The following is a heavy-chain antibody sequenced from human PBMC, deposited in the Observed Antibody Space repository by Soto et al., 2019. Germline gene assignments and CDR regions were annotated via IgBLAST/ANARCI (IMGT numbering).Heavy chain of an antibody. CDR3: TTDYGWAFDI. V-gene: IGHV3-15*04. CDR2: SVSKNDGGTT. Sequence: EVQLVASGGGLVKPGESLRLSCAGSGFTFSNTWMSWVRQVPGKGLEWVGRSVSKNDGGTTDYPAAMKGRITISRDDSKNTLYLQLNSLGVEDTAVYYCTTDYGWAFDIWGRGTMVTVSS. J-gene: IGHJ3*02. D-gene: IGHD4-17*01. CDR1: GFTFSNTW.